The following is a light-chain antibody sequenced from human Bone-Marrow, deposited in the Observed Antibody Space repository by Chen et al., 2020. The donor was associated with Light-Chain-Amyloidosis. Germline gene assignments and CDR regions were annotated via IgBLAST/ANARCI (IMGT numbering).Light chain of an antibody. Sequence: FMLTHPHSVSESPGKPLIISCILRSGSIATNYVQWYQQRPGSSPTTVIYEDDQRPSGVPDRFSGSIDRSSNSASLTISGLKTEDEADYYCQSYQGSSQGVFGGGTKLTVL. J-gene: IGLJ3*02. CDR1: SGSIATNY. CDR3: QSYQGSSQGV. V-gene: IGLV6-57*01. CDR2: EDD.